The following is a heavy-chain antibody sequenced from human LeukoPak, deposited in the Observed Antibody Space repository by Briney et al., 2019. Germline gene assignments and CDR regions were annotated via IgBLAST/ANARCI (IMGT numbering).Heavy chain of an antibody. V-gene: IGHV3-11*01. CDR1: GFIFSDYY. J-gene: IGHJ4*02. CDR3: ARDPDSSGYYYFDY. D-gene: IGHD3-22*01. Sequence: GGSLRLSCAASGFIFSDYYMSWIRQAPGKGLEWVSYISSSGSTIYYADSVKGRFTISRDNAKNSLYLQMNSLRAEDTAVYYCARDPDSSGYYYFDYWGQGTLVTVSS. CDR2: ISSSGSTI.